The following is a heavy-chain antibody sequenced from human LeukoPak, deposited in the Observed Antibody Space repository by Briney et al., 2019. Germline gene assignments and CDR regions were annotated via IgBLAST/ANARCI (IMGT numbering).Heavy chain of an antibody. CDR3: ARGAEYYAIWRGYAGYSDY. J-gene: IGHJ4*02. V-gene: IGHV4-59*08. D-gene: IGHD3-3*01. CDR2: ISNIGTT. Sequence: SETLSLTCTVSGASISSYFWTWIRQSPGKGLEWIGYISNIGTTYYNPSLRSRVTISLDRSKKKFSLKLTSVTAADTAVYFCARGAEYYAIWRGYAGYSDYWGQGISVTVSS. CDR1: GASISSYF.